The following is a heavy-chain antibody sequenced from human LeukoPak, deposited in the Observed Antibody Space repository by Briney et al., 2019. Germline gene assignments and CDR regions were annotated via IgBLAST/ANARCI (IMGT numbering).Heavy chain of an antibody. D-gene: IGHD1-26*01. Sequence: ASVKVSCKASGYTFTSYGISWVRQAPGQGLEWMGWISAYNGNTNYAQKLQGRVIMTTDTSTSTAYMELRSLRSDDTAVYYCVRVPGGIGWELPWFDPWGQGTLVTVSS. CDR3: VRVPGGIGWELPWFDP. V-gene: IGHV1-18*01. J-gene: IGHJ5*02. CDR1: GYTFTSYG. CDR2: ISAYNGNT.